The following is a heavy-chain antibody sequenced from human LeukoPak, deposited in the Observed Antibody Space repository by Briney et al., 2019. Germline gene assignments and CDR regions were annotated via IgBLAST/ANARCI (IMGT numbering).Heavy chain of an antibody. CDR3: VRRYYEYNVYDRHFDF. Sequence: GGSLRLSCAASGFTFSRDWMHWVRQAPGKGLVWVSRISDDGTITTYADYVQARITISSDNTKSTVFLQMNSLRVEDTAVYFCVRRYYEYNVYDRHFDFWGQGILVTVSS. V-gene: IGHV3-74*03. D-gene: IGHD3-22*01. CDR1: GFTFSRDW. J-gene: IGHJ4*02. CDR2: ISDDGTIT.